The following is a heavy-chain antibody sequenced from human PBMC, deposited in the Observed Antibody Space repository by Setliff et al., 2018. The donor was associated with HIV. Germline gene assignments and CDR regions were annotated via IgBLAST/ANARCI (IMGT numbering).Heavy chain of an antibody. V-gene: IGHV1-18*01. D-gene: IGHD3-10*01. CDR2: ISAYNGNT. CDR3: ARDVLLWFGELLTNNYYYYGMDV. CDR1: GYTFTSYG. J-gene: IGHJ6*02. Sequence: ASVKVSCKASGYTFTSYGISWVRQAPGQGLEWMGWISAYNGNTNYAQKLQGRVTMTTDTSTSTAYMELRSLGSDDTAVYYCARDVLLWFGELLTNNYYYYGMDVWGQGTTVTVSS.